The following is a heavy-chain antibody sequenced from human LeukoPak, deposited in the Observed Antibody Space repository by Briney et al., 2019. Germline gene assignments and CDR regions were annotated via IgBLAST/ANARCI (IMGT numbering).Heavy chain of an antibody. J-gene: IGHJ5*02. CDR2: INSDGSST. Sequence: PGGSLRLSCAASGFTFSSYWMHWVRQAPGKGLVWVSRINSDGSSTSYADSVKGRFTISRDNSKNTLYLQMNSLRAEDTAVYYCAKGRAAAPRRSWFDPWGQGTLVTVSS. CDR1: GFTFSSYW. CDR3: AKGRAAAPRRSWFDP. D-gene: IGHD6-13*01. V-gene: IGHV3-74*01.